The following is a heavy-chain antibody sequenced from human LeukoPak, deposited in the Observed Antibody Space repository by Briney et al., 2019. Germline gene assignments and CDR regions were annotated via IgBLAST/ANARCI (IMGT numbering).Heavy chain of an antibody. Sequence: ASVKVSCKASGYTFTSYAISWVRQAPGQGLEWMGWISAYNGNTNYVQKLQGRVTMTTDTSTSTAYMELRSLRSDDTAVYYCARDRGSRDRYAFDIWGQGTMVTVSS. V-gene: IGHV1-18*01. D-gene: IGHD2-15*01. CDR2: ISAYNGNT. CDR3: ARDRGSRDRYAFDI. CDR1: GYTFTSYA. J-gene: IGHJ3*02.